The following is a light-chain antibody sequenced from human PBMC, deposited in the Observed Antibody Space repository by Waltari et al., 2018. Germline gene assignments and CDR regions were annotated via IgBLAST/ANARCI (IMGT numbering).Light chain of an antibody. CDR1: QNIGTS. Sequence: EIEMTQSPASLSVSPGETAILTCRASQNIGTSLSWFQLRPGRAPRHLIYGASTRATGIPARLSASGSGTEFSLPVSSLQSDDFAVYYCLQYNNWPYTFGQGTRLEIK. CDR3: LQYNNWPYT. CDR2: GAS. V-gene: IGKV3-15*01. J-gene: IGKJ2*01.